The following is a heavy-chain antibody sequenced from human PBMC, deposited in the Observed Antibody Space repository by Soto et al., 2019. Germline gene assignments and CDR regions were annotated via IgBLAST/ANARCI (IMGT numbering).Heavy chain of an antibody. CDR2: ISGSGGST. Sequence: EVQLLESGGGLVQPGGSLRLSCAASGFTFSSYAMSWVRQAPGKGLEWVSAISGSGGSTYYADSVKGRFTISRDNSKNTLYLQMNSLRAEDTAVYYCAKDLWEEPIAARHFDYWGQGTLVTVSS. V-gene: IGHV3-23*01. CDR1: GFTFSSYA. D-gene: IGHD6-6*01. CDR3: AKDLWEEPIAARHFDY. J-gene: IGHJ4*02.